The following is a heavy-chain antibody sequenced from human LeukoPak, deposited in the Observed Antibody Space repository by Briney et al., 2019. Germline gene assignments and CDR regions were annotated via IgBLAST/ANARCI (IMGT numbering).Heavy chain of an antibody. D-gene: IGHD3-16*02. CDR3: ASGELGGVIVMTYYFDY. CDR2: IIPIFGTA. V-gene: IGHV1-69*13. Sequence: SVKVSCKASGGTFSSYAISWVRQAPGQGLEWMGGIIPIFGTANYAQKFQGRVTITADESTSTACMELSSLRSEDTAVYYCASGELGGVIVMTYYFDYWGQGTLVTVSS. J-gene: IGHJ4*02. CDR1: GGTFSSYA.